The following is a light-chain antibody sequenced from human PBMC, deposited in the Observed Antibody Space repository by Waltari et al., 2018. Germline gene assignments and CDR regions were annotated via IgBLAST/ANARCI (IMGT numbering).Light chain of an antibody. Sequence: EIVMTQSPATLSVSPGERALIPCRASQSVTTNLAWYQQKPGQPPRLLIYGASTRATDIPARFSGSGSGTEFTLTITSLQSEDFAVYYCHQYNDGPPFNFGQGTKLEIK. J-gene: IGKJ2*01. CDR2: GAS. CDR1: QSVTTN. V-gene: IGKV3-15*01. CDR3: HQYNDGPPFN.